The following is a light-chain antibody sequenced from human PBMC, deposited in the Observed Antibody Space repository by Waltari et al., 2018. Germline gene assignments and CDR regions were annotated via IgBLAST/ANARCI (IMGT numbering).Light chain of an antibody. V-gene: IGKV3-20*01. CDR2: AAS. J-gene: IGKJ2*01. CDR1: QSVSSSD. CDR3: QQYGSSPLYT. Sequence: EIVVTQSPGTLSLSPGDRATLSCRASQSVSSSDLAWYQQKPGQAPRLLIYAASTRATGIPDRFSGSGSETDFTLTISRLEPEDSAVYYCQQYGSSPLYTFGQGTKLEIK.